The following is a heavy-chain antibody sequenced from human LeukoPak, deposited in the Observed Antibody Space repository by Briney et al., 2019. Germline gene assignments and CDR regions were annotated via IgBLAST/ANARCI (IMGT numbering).Heavy chain of an antibody. CDR1: GYTFTGYY. Sequence: ASVKVSCKASGYTFTGYYMHWVRQAPGQGLEWMGWINPNSGGTNYAQKFQGRVTMTRGTSISTAYMELSRLRSDDTAVYYCARESIVVVVAATGIDYWGQGTLVAVSS. V-gene: IGHV1-2*02. D-gene: IGHD2-15*01. J-gene: IGHJ4*02. CDR3: ARESIVVVVAATGIDY. CDR2: INPNSGGT.